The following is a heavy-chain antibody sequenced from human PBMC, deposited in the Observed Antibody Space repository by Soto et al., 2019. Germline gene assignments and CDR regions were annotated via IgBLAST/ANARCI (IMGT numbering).Heavy chain of an antibody. CDR2: IWYDGSNK. Sequence: GGSLRLSCAASGFTFSSYGMHWVRQAPGKGLEWVAVIWYDGSNKYYADSVKGRFTISRDNSKNTLYLQMNSLRAEDTAVYYCARGYYYDSSGYYYGPLRWGQGTLVTVSS. V-gene: IGHV3-33*01. D-gene: IGHD3-22*01. CDR1: GFTFSSYG. J-gene: IGHJ4*02. CDR3: ARGYYYDSSGYYYGPLR.